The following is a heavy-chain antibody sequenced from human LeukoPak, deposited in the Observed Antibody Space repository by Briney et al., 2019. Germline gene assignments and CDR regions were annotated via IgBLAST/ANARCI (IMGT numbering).Heavy chain of an antibody. D-gene: IGHD3-10*01. J-gene: IGHJ5*02. CDR3: AHRGGITMVRGVSPIRGWFDP. CDR1: GFSLRTSGVG. CDR2: INWHDDK. Sequence: VSGPTLLKPTQTLTLTCTFSGFSLRTSGVGVGWIRQPPGKALEWLTVINWHDDKRYSPVLKSRHTITKDTSKNQVVLTMTNMDPVDTATYYCAHRGGITMVRGVSPIRGWFDPWGQGTLVTVSS. V-gene: IGHV2-5*01.